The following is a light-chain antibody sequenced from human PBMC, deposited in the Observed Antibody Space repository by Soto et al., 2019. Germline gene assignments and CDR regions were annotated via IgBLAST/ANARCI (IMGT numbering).Light chain of an antibody. CDR3: LQYNNWPRT. CDR1: QTVNSN. J-gene: IGKJ2*01. CDR2: GAS. V-gene: IGKV3-15*01. Sequence: EIVLTQSPATLSVSPGERATLSCRASQTVNSNLAWYQQKPGQAPRLLIYGASTRATGLADRFSGSGSGTEFTLTISSLQSEDFAVYYCLQYNNWPRTFGQGTKLEIK.